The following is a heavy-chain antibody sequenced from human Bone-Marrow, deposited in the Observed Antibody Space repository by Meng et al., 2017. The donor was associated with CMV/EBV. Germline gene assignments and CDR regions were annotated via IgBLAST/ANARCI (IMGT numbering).Heavy chain of an antibody. Sequence: GESLKISCVASGLTFSRHWMHWVRQAPGKGLVWVSRINSDGGSISYADSVEGRFTISRDNAKNRLYLQMSSLRAEDTAVYYCVRDLEETVVTPKPFDYWGQGTLVTVSS. CDR1: GLTFSRHW. D-gene: IGHD4-23*01. CDR3: VRDLEETVVTPKPFDY. V-gene: IGHV3-74*01. CDR2: INSDGGSI. J-gene: IGHJ4*02.